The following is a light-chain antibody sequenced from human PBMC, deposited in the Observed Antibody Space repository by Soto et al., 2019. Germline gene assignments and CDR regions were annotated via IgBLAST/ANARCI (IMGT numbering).Light chain of an antibody. Sequence: TQSPATLSVSPGEGVTLSCRASQTIKNLLAWYQQRPGQSPRLLLYYASTRATGVPARFSGSGSGTDFTLTITRLEPEDFAVYYCQQYQSLTFGGGTKVDI. CDR1: QTIKNL. CDR3: QQYQSLT. CDR2: YAS. J-gene: IGKJ4*01. V-gene: IGKV3-15*01.